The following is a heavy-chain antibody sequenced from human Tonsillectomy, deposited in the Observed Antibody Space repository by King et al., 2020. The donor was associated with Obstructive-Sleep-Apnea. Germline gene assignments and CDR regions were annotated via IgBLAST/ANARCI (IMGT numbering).Heavy chain of an antibody. CDR1: GFTFSSYA. D-gene: IGHD3-10*01. V-gene: IGHV3-30*04. Sequence: VQLVESGGGVVQPGRSLRLSCAASGFTFSSYAMHWVRQAPGTGLEWVAVISYDGSNKYYADSVKGRFTISRDNSKNTLYLQMKSLRAEDTAVYYCARGGSLFEMVRGVHFDYWGQGTLVTVSS. J-gene: IGHJ4*02. CDR2: ISYDGSNK. CDR3: ARGGSLFEMVRGVHFDY.